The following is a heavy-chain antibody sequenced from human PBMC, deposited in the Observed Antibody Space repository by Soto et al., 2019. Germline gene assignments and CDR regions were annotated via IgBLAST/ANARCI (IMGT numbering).Heavy chain of an antibody. D-gene: IGHD1-26*01. CDR1: GFTFSSYG. CDR2: IWYDGSNK. Sequence: QVQLVESGGGVVQPGRSLRLSCAASGFTFSSYGMHWVRQAPGKGLEWVAVIWYDGSNKYYADSVKGRFTISRDNSKNMLYLQMNSLRAEDTAVYYCASSRVGATPFDYWGQGTLVTVSS. J-gene: IGHJ4*02. CDR3: ASSRVGATPFDY. V-gene: IGHV3-33*01.